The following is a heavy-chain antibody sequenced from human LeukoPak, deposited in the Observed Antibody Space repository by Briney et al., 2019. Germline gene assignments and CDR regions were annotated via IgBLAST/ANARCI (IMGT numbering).Heavy chain of an antibody. Sequence: GGSLRLSCEVSGFTFTDYWMNWVRQAPGKGPEWVAGIRQDGSEKTYVDSVKGRFTISRDNTKDSLSLQLNGLRAEDTAVYYCARDGTAAGLYFDLWGQGTLVTVSS. J-gene: IGHJ4*01. V-gene: IGHV3-7*01. D-gene: IGHD6-13*01. CDR3: ARDGTAAGLYFDL. CDR1: GFTFTDYW. CDR2: IRQDGSEK.